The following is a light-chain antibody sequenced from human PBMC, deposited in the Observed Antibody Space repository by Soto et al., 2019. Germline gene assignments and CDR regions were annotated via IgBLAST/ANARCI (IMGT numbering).Light chain of an antibody. Sequence: IVMTQSPATLSVSPGDRVTLSCRASQSVSSDLAWYQQRPGQAPRLLIYGASTRATGIPARFSGTGSGTEFTLTISSLQSEDFAIYYCQQYNNWPPYTCGQGTKLEIK. CDR2: GAS. CDR1: QSVSSD. V-gene: IGKV3-15*01. CDR3: QQYNNWPPYT. J-gene: IGKJ2*01.